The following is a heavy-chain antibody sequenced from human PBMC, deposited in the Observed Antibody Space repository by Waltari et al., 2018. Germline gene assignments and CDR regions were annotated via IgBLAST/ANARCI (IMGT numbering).Heavy chain of an antibody. Sequence: QVQLVQSGSEVKKPGASVKVSCKASGYIFTGYYIHWVRQAPGQGLEWGGRINPNSGGTNYAQKFQGRVTMTRDTSVSIAYMELNSLTSDDTAVYYCARGKVDYWGQGTLVTVSS. CDR3: ARGKVDY. V-gene: IGHV1-2*06. CDR2: INPNSGGT. CDR1: GYIFTGYY. J-gene: IGHJ4*02.